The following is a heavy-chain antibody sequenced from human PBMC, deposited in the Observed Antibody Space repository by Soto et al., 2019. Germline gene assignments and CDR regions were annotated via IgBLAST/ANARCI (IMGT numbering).Heavy chain of an antibody. Sequence: EVQLVESGGGLVQPGGSLRLSCAASGFTFSSYAMHWVRQAPGKGLEYVSAISSNGGSTYYANSVKGRFTISRDNSKNTRFLKRGSLRAEDRAVYYCARDGHGDSDNGGKGTLVTFSS. V-gene: IGHV3-64*01. CDR3: ARDGHGDSDN. J-gene: IGHJ4*02. CDR2: ISSNGGST. CDR1: GFTFSSYA. D-gene: IGHD4-17*01.